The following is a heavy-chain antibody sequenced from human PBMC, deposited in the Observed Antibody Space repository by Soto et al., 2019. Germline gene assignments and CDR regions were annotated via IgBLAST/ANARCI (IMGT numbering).Heavy chain of an antibody. V-gene: IGHV3-23*01. CDR3: AKVGYSSSSFGMDV. CDR2: ISGSGGST. CDR1: GFTFSSYA. D-gene: IGHD6-13*01. Sequence: EVQLLESGGGLVQPGGSLRLSCAASGFTFSSYAMSWVRQAPGKGLEWVSAISGSGGSTYYADSVKGRFTISRDNSKNTLYLQMNSLRAEDMAVYYCAKVGYSSSSFGMDVWGQGTTVTFSS. J-gene: IGHJ6*02.